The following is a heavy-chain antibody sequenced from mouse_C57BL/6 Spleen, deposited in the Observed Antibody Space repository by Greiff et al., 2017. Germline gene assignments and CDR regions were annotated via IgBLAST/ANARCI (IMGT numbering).Heavy chain of an antibody. Sequence: QVQLQQSGAELARPGASVKMSCKASGYTFTSYTMHWVKQRPGQGLEWIGYINPSSGYTKYNQKFKDKATLTADKSSSTAYMQLSSLTSEDSAVYYCARSIYDGYYYFDVWGTGTTVTVSS. D-gene: IGHD2-3*01. V-gene: IGHV1-4*01. CDR1: GYTFTSYT. CDR2: INPSSGYT. J-gene: IGHJ1*03. CDR3: ARSIYDGYYYFDV.